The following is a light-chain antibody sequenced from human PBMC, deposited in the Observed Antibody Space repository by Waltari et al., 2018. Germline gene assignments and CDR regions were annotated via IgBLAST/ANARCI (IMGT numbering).Light chain of an antibody. V-gene: IGKV1-5*03. J-gene: IGKJ1*01. CDR1: QGIGRW. CDR2: KAS. Sequence: DIQMTQSPSTLSASVGDRVTITCRASQGIGRWLAWYQQKPGKAPKFLIYKASCLESGVPARFSGSGSGTEFTLTISSLQPDDFATYYCQHYNSYSSWTFGQGTKVEIK. CDR3: QHYNSYSSWT.